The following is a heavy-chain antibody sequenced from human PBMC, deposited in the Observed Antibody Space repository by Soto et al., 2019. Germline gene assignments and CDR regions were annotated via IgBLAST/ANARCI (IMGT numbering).Heavy chain of an antibody. D-gene: IGHD2-15*01. CDR1: GFTFSSYA. CDR2: ISDSGDST. J-gene: IGHJ2*01. Sequence: EVQLLESGGGLVQPGGSLRLSCAASGFTFSSYAMRWVRQAPGKGLEWISAISDSGDSTYYADSVKGRFTISRDNSKNTLYLQMNSLRADDTAVHYCAKKGGGWYFDLWGRGTLVTVSS. V-gene: IGHV3-23*01. CDR3: AKKGGGWYFDL.